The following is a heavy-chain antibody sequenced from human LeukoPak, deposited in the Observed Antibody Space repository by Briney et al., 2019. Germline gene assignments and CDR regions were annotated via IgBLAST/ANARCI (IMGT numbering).Heavy chain of an antibody. V-gene: IGHV1-46*01. CDR3: AREIGGIQLWLKYFDY. J-gene: IGHJ4*02. Sequence: ASVKVSCKASGYTFTSYYMHWVRQAPGQGLEWMGIINPSGGSTSYAQKFQGRVTMTRDTSTSTVYMELSSLRSEDTAVYYCAREIGGIQLWLKYFDYWGQGTLVTVSS. D-gene: IGHD5-18*01. CDR2: INPSGGST. CDR1: GYTFTSYY.